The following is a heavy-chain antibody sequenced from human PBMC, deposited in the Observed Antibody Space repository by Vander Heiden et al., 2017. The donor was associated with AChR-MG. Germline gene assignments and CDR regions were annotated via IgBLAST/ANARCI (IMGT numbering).Heavy chain of an antibody. V-gene: IGHV1-18*01. Sequence: QVQLVPSGAEVKKPGASVKVSCKASGYTFGSYGIGWVRQAPGQGLEWMGWIGAYNGDTNYAQKLQGRVTMTTDTSTSTAYMELRSLRSDDTAVYSCARDLHYYDSSGYYDDTFDIWGQGTMVTVSS. D-gene: IGHD3-22*01. CDR2: IGAYNGDT. CDR1: GYTFGSYG. CDR3: ARDLHYYDSSGYYDDTFDI. J-gene: IGHJ3*02.